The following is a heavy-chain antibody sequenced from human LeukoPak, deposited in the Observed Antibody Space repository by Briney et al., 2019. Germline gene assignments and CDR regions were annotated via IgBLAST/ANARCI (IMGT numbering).Heavy chain of an antibody. Sequence: RPGGSLRLSCAASGFIFDDYGMSWVRQAPGKGLEWVSGINWNGSITGYADSVKGRFTISRDNAKNSLYLQMNSLRAEDTAVYYCAELGITMIGGVWGKGTTVTISS. CDR2: INWNGSIT. D-gene: IGHD3-10*02. J-gene: IGHJ6*04. CDR1: GFIFDDYG. CDR3: AELGITMIGGV. V-gene: IGHV3-20*04.